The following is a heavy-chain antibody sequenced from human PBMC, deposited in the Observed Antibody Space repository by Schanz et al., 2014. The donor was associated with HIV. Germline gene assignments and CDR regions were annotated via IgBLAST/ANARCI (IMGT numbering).Heavy chain of an antibody. V-gene: IGHV3-33*01. CDR1: GFTFSSYG. Sequence: QVQLVESGGGVVQPGRSLRLSCAASGFTFSSYGMHWVRQAPGKGLEWVAVIWYDGSNTYYGDSVKGRFTISRDNSKNSLYLQMTTLRTEDTAVYYCARDTLGTVYCFDYWGQGTLITVSS. D-gene: IGHD7-27*01. CDR3: ARDTLGTVYCFDY. J-gene: IGHJ4*02. CDR2: IWYDGSNT.